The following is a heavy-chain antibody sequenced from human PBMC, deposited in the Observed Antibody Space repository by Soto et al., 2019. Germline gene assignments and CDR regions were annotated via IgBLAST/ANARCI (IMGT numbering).Heavy chain of an antibody. CDR2: ISGSGGST. J-gene: IGHJ4*02. Sequence: GGSLRLSCAASGFTFSSYAMSWVHQAPGKGLEWVSAISGSGGSTYYADSVKGRFTISRDNSKNTLYLQMNSLRAEDTAVYYCAEITMVRGVISCFDYWGQGTLVTVSS. V-gene: IGHV3-23*01. CDR1: GFTFSSYA. D-gene: IGHD3-10*01. CDR3: AEITMVRGVISCFDY.